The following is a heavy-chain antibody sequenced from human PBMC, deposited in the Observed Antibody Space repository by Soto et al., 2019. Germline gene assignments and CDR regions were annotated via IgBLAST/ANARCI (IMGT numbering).Heavy chain of an antibody. J-gene: IGHJ5*02. Sequence: QVQLQESGPGLVKPSQTLSITCTVSGGSISSGGYYWRWIRQHPGKGLEWIGNIYYSGSTYYNQSLKSRVTISVDTSKNQFSLMLSSGTAADTAVYYCARSVDPWGQVTLVTVSS. CDR2: IYYSGST. CDR1: GGSISSGGYY. V-gene: IGHV4-31*03. CDR3: ARSVDP.